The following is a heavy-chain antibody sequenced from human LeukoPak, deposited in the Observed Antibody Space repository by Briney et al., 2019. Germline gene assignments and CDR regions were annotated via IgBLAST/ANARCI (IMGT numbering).Heavy chain of an antibody. D-gene: IGHD3-22*01. J-gene: IGHJ4*02. Sequence: GGSLRLSCAASGFTFSSYAMTWVRQAPGKGLEWVSSIFGSGESTYYTDSVKGRFTISRDNSKNTVYLQMNSLRVEGTAVYYCAKDSGPYTSGYYGHWGQGTLVTVSS. V-gene: IGHV3-23*01. CDR2: IFGSGEST. CDR3: AKDSGPYTSGYYGH. CDR1: GFTFSSYA.